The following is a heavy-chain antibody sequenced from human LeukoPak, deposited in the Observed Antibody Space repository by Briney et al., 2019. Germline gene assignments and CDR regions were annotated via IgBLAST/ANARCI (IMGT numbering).Heavy chain of an antibody. CDR2: ISFDGSNK. V-gene: IGHV3-30*18. J-gene: IGHJ4*02. CDR3: AKGGGYCSGGSCSHDY. D-gene: IGHD2-15*01. Sequence: GGSLRLSCAASGFTFSSYGMPWVRQAPVKGLEWVAVISFDGSNKYYADSVKGQFTISRDNSKNTLYLQMNSLRAEDTAVYYCAKGGGYCSGGSCSHDYWGQGTLVTVSS. CDR1: GFTFSSYG.